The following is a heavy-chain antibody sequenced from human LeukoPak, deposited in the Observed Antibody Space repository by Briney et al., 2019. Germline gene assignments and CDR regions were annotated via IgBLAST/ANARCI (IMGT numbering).Heavy chain of an antibody. D-gene: IGHD3-16*01. CDR1: GYTFTSYG. J-gene: IGHJ6*03. V-gene: IGHV1-18*01. Sequence: GASVKVSCSASGYTFTSYGISWVRQAPGQGLEWLGWISTYNDKTNYAQKLQGRVTMTTDTSTSTAYMELRSLRSDDTAVYYCARGGSRATHSYYYYMDVWGKGTTVTVSS. CDR2: ISTYNDKT. CDR3: ARGGSRATHSYYYYMDV.